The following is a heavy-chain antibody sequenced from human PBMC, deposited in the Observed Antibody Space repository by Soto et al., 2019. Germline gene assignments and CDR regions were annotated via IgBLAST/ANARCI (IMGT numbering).Heavy chain of an antibody. CDR2: IYYSGST. CDR1: GGSISSSSYY. V-gene: IGHV4-39*01. CDR3: ARVTMVRGVSYGMDV. Sequence: SETLSLTCTVSGGSISSSSYYWGWIRQPPGKGLEWIGSIYYSGSTYYNPSLKSRVTVSVDTSKNQFSLQLNSVTPEDTAVYYCARVTMVRGVSYGMDVWGQGTTVTVSS. D-gene: IGHD3-10*01. J-gene: IGHJ6*02.